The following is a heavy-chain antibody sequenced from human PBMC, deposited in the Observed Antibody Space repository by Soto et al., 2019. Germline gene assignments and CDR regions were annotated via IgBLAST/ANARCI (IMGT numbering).Heavy chain of an antibody. CDR1: GFSLSSTRVA. V-gene: IGHV2-5*02. CDR2: IYWDDDK. D-gene: IGHD6-19*01. CDR3: AHSVVAGLGYYFDY. Sequence: QITLKESGPTLVKPTQTLTLTCTFSGFSLSSTRVAVGRIRQPPGKALEWLALIYWDDDKRYSPFLKSRLTITKDTSKNQVVRTMTNMDPVDTATYYCAHSVVAGLGYYFDYWGQGTLVTVSS. J-gene: IGHJ4*02.